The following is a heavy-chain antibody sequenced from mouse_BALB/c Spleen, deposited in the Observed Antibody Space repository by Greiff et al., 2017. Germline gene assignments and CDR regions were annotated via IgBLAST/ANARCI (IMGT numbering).Heavy chain of an antibody. D-gene: IGHD2-4*01. CDR2: IRNKANGYTT. Sequence: DVKLVESGGGLVQPGGSLRLSCATSGFTFTDYYMSWVRQPPGKALEWLGFIRNKANGYTTEYSASVKGRFTISRDNSQSILYLQMNTLRAEDSATYYCARAYYDYGFDYWGQGTTLTVSS. CDR3: ARAYYDYGFDY. J-gene: IGHJ2*01. CDR1: GFTFTDYY. V-gene: IGHV7-3*02.